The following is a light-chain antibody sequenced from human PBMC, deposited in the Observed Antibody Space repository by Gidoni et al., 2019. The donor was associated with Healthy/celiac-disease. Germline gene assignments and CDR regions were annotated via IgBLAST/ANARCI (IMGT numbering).Light chain of an antibody. J-gene: IGKJ5*01. CDR1: QSLLHSNGYNS. Sequence: DIVMTQSLRSRPVTPGEPASISCRSSQSLLHSNGYNSLDWYLQKPGQSPQLLIYLGSNRASGVPDRFRGSGSGTDFTLTISRVAAEAVGVSYCMQALQTPTFGQGTRLEIK. CDR2: LGS. CDR3: MQALQTPT. V-gene: IGKV2-28*01.